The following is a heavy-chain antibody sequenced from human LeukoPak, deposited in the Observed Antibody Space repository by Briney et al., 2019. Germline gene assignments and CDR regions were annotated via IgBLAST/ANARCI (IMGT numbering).Heavy chain of an antibody. J-gene: IGHJ2*01. Sequence: PSETLSLTCTVSGGSISSYYWSWIRQPPGKGLEWIGYIYYSGSTNYNPSLKSRVTISVDTSKNQFSLKLSSVTAADTAVYYCARERYYYDSSGNRYFDLWGRGTLVTVSS. V-gene: IGHV4-59*01. CDR1: GGSISSYY. CDR3: ARERYYYDSSGNRYFDL. CDR2: IYYSGST. D-gene: IGHD3-22*01.